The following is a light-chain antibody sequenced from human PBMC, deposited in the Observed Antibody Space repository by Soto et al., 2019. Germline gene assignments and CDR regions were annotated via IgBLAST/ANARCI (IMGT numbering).Light chain of an antibody. CDR1: SSDIGHYDY. CDR2: HVT. V-gene: IGLV2-14*03. CDR3: CSLTTSHTYV. Sequence: QSVLTQPASVSGSPGQSITISCTGSSSDIGHYDYVSWYQQHPGKAPKLMIYHVTYRPSGVSNRYSGSKSGNSASLTISGLQADDDADYYCCSLTTSHTYVFGSGTKVTVL. J-gene: IGLJ1*01.